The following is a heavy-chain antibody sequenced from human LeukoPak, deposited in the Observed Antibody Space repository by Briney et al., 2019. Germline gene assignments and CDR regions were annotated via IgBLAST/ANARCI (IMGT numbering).Heavy chain of an antibody. CDR1: GGSISSGGYY. J-gene: IGHJ4*02. CDR2: IYYSGST. Sequence: PSETLSLTCTVSGGSISSGGYYWSWIRQHPGKGLEWIGYIYYSGSTNYNPSLKSRVTISVDTSKNQFSLKLSSVTAADTAVYYRARADCSGGSCYLDYWGQGTLVTVSS. CDR3: ARADCSGGSCYLDY. D-gene: IGHD2-15*01. V-gene: IGHV4-61*08.